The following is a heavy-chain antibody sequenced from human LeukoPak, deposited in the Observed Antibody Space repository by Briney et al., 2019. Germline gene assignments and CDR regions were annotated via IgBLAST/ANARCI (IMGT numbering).Heavy chain of an antibody. CDR2: IYYSGST. Sequence: SETLSPTCTVSGGSISSYYWSWIRRPPGKGLEWIGYIYYSGSTNYNPSLKSRVTISVDTSKNQFSLKLSSVTAADTALYYCARGSSSSHHPALSWGQGTLVTVSS. J-gene: IGHJ4*02. CDR3: ARGSSSSHHPALS. V-gene: IGHV4-59*01. D-gene: IGHD6-13*01. CDR1: GGSISSYY.